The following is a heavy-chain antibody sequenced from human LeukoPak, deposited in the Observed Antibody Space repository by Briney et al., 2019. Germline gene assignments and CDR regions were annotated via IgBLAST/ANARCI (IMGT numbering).Heavy chain of an antibody. CDR3: AKDRGGYRETYFDY. J-gene: IGHJ4*02. Sequence: GSLRLSCVASGFTFSTCVMSWVPQAPGKGLEWVSGITNSGENTYYADSVKGRFTISRDNSKNTLYLQMNSLRAEDTAVYYCAKDRGGYRETYFDYWGQGTLVTVSS. D-gene: IGHD5-12*01. CDR2: ITNSGENT. CDR1: GFTFSTCV. V-gene: IGHV3-23*01.